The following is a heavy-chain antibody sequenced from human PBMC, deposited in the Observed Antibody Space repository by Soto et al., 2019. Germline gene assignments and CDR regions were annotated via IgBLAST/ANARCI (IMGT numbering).Heavy chain of an antibody. CDR1: GFTFSTYS. CDR2: ISSSSSTI. Sequence: GGSLRLSCAASGFTFSTYSMNWVRQAPGKGLEWVSYISSSSSTIFYTDSVKGRFTVSRDNAKNSLYLQMNSLRAEDTAVYYCARSGIAPFDYWGQGTLVTVSS. D-gene: IGHD6-13*01. V-gene: IGHV3-48*01. CDR3: ARSGIAPFDY. J-gene: IGHJ4*02.